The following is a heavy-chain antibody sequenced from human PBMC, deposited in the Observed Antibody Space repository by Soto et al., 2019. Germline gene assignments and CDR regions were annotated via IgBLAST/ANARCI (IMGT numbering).Heavy chain of an antibody. CDR2: ISYDGSNK. D-gene: IGHD5-18*01. V-gene: IGHV3-30-3*01. CDR1: GFTFSSYA. Sequence: PGGSLRLSCAASGFTFSSYAMHWVRQAPGKGLEWVAVISYDGSNKYYADSVKGRFTISRDNSKNTLYLQMNSLRAEDTAVYYCARDMHSYGPPLYYYYYYGMDVWGQGTTVTV. J-gene: IGHJ6*02. CDR3: ARDMHSYGPPLYYYYYYGMDV.